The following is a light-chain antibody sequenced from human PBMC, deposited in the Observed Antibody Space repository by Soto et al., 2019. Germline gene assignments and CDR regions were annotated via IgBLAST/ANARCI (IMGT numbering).Light chain of an antibody. CDR3: QQFSNYPHA. CDR2: DAS. Sequence: ASQLTQSPSSLSASVGERVIMTCRASQGIHTALAWYQQKPGNAPMLLIYDASTVEAGVPSRFSGSGSGTDFTLTISSLQPEDFAIYYCQQFSNYPHAFGQGTRLEIK. J-gene: IGKJ5*01. V-gene: IGKV1D-13*01. CDR1: QGIHTA.